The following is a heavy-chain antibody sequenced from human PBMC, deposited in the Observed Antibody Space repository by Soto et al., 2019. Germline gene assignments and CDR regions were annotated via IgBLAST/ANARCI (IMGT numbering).Heavy chain of an antibody. CDR3: AREPLVAAPFDY. V-gene: IGHV3-9*01. J-gene: IGHJ4*02. Sequence: GGSLRLSCAASGFTFDDYAMHWFRQAPGKGLEWVSGISWNSGSIGYADSVKGRFTISRDNAKNSLYLQMNSLRAEDTAVYYCAREPLVAAPFDYWGQGTLVTVST. CDR1: GFTFDDYA. D-gene: IGHD2-15*01. CDR2: ISWNSGSI.